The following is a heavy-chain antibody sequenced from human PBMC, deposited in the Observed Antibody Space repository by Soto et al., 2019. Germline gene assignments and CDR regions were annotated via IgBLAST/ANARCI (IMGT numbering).Heavy chain of an antibody. CDR1: LGSIGSDGSY. CDR3: ARSYCADDVSCSWFDP. J-gene: IGHJ5*02. V-gene: IGHV4-39*07. CDR2: VFYSGST. D-gene: IGHD2-15*01. Sequence: ETLSLTCTVSLGSIGSDGSYWGWFRQPPGKGLQWLGSVFYSGSTFYNPPLQSRITMSVDTSMNQFSLRLRSVTAADTAVYYCARSYCADDVSCSWFDPWGQGTLVTVSS.